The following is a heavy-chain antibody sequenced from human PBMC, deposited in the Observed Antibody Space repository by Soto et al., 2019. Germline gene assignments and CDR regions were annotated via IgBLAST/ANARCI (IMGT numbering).Heavy chain of an antibody. D-gene: IGHD5-12*01. V-gene: IGHV1-8*01. J-gene: IGHJ3*02. CDR2: LNPNTDKT. Sequence: ASGKVSCKASGYTFSNYDINWLRQATGQGLEWMGWLNPNTDKTGSAQKFQGRVTMTRNTSISTAYLELSGLRSDDTAVYYCARGIKGLPPSAFDIWGQGTRVTVSS. CDR1: GYTFSNYD. CDR3: ARGIKGLPPSAFDI.